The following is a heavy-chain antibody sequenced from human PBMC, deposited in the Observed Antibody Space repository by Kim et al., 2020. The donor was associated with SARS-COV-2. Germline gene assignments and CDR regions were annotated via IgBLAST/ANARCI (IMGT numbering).Heavy chain of an antibody. J-gene: IGHJ6*02. CDR1: GGSISSYY. V-gene: IGHV4-59*01. Sequence: SETLSLTCTVSGGSISSYYWSWIRQPPGKGLEWIGYIYYSGSTNYNPSLKSRVTISVDTSKNQFSLKLSSVTAADTAVYYCARAPYYYDPSSPLGYYYYGMDDWGQGTTVTVSS. D-gene: IGHD3-22*01. CDR3: ARAPYYYDPSSPLGYYYYGMDD. CDR2: IYYSGST.